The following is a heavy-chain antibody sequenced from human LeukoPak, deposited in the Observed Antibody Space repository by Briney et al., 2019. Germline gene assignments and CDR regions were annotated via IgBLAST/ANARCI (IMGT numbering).Heavy chain of an antibody. V-gene: IGHV5-51*01. D-gene: IGHD1-14*01. Sequence: GESLQIPFKASGYSLTSYWIGWVRPMPGKGLEWMGIIYPGDSDTRYSPSFQGQVIISADKSITTAYLQWSSLEASDTAMYYCARGGVDNRCFDYWGQGSLVTVSS. CDR2: IYPGDSDT. CDR1: GYSLTSYW. J-gene: IGHJ4*02. CDR3: ARGGVDNRCFDY.